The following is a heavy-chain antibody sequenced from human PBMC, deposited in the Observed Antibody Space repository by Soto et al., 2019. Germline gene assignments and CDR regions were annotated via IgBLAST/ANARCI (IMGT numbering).Heavy chain of an antibody. CDR2: ISYNGYTE. CDR3: ASDLAVPGMASFDP. CDR1: GFTFDTHA. V-gene: IGHV3-30-3*01. J-gene: IGHJ5*02. D-gene: IGHD6-19*01. Sequence: QVQLVESGGGVVQPGRSLRLSCAASGFTFDTHAMHWVRQAPGKGLEWVADISYNGYTEKFADSVRGRFTISRDNSKYTVSLQMTTLRAEATSVYYCASDLAVPGMASFDPWGQGPLVTVSS.